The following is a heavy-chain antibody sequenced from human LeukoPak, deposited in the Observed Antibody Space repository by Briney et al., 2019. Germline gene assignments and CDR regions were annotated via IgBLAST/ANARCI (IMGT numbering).Heavy chain of an antibody. CDR1: GFTFASYA. CDR2: ISASGDST. V-gene: IGHV3-23*01. D-gene: IGHD4-17*01. J-gene: IGHJ4*02. Sequence: GGSLRLSCVASGFTFASYAMIWVRQAPGKGLEWVSTISASGDSTYYADSVKGRFTISRDNSKKTLYLHMNSLRADDTAVYYCAKGVTTVSRFDSWGQGTLVTVSS. CDR3: AKGVTTVSRFDS.